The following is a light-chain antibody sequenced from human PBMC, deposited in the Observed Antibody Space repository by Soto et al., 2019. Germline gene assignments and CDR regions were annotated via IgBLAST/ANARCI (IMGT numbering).Light chain of an antibody. CDR1: PSISNY. CDR3: QQTYRTPLT. J-gene: IGKJ4*01. CDR2: AAF. Sequence: EIQMTQSPSSLSASVGDRVTITCRASPSISNYLNWYQHKPGKAPELLIYAAFNLQTGAPSRFSGSGPGTDFTLTISSLQPEDSATDYCQQTYRTPLTFGGGTKVEIK. V-gene: IGKV1-39*01.